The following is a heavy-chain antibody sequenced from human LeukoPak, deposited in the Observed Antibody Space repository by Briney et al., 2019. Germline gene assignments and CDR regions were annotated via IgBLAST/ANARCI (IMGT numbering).Heavy chain of an antibody. J-gene: IGHJ3*02. Sequence: GESLRLSCAASGFTFSSYSMNWVRQAPGKGLEWVSSISSSSSYIYYADSVKGRFTISRDNAKNSLYLQMNSLRAEDTAVYYCARDSLAATGAFDIWGQGTMVTVS. CDR2: ISSSSSYI. V-gene: IGHV3-21*01. CDR3: ARDSLAATGAFDI. D-gene: IGHD2-15*01. CDR1: GFTFSSYS.